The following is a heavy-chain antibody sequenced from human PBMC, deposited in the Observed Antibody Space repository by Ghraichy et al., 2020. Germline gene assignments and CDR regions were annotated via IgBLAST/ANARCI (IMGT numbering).Heavy chain of an antibody. V-gene: IGHV4-34*01. CDR2: INHSGST. CDR3: ARGEWIQPLTY. Sequence: SETLSLTCAVYGGSFSDYYWSWIRQPPGKGLEWIGEINHSGSTNYNPSLKSRVTISVDTSKNQFSLKLRSVTAADTAVYYCARGEWIQPLTYWGQGTQVTVSS. D-gene: IGHD5-18*01. J-gene: IGHJ4*02. CDR1: GGSFSDYY.